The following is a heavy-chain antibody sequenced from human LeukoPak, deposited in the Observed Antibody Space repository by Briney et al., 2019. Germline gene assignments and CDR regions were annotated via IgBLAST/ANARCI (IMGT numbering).Heavy chain of an antibody. V-gene: IGHV3-74*01. J-gene: IGHJ4*02. CDR3: AREYYDFWSGHVDY. CDR2: INSDGSST. CDR1: GFTFSSYA. Sequence: GGSLRLSCAASGFTFSSYAMNWVRQAPGKGLVWVSRINSDGSSTSYADSVKGRFTISRDNAKNTLYLQMNSLRAEDTAVYYCAREYYDFWSGHVDYWGQGTLVTVSS. D-gene: IGHD3-3*01.